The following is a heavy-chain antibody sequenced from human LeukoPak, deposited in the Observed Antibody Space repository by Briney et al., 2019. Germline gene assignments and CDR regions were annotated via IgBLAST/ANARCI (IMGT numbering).Heavy chain of an antibody. CDR3: ARDSLYYDFWSGLGSFDY. CDR2: ISAYNGNT. J-gene: IGHJ4*02. D-gene: IGHD3-3*01. V-gene: IGHV1-18*01. Sequence: ASVKVSCKASGYTFTSYGISWVRQAPGQGLEWMGWISAYNGNTNYAQKFQGRVTMTRDTSISTAYMELSRLRSDDTAVYYCARDSLYYDFWSGLGSFDYWGQGTLVTVSS. CDR1: GYTFTSYG.